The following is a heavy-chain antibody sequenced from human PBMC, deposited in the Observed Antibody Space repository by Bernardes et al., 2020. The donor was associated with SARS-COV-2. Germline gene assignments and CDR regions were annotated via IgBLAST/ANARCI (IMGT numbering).Heavy chain of an antibody. CDR1: GFTVSRND. D-gene: IGHD2-15*01. Sequence: GGSLRLSCAASGFTVSRNDMSWVRQAPGKGLEWVSVIYSAGGTYYADSVMGRFTLSRDNSKNTLNLQMDSLRTEDTAVYYCARAPTEYCSGDGCYSHVDYFYYGMDVWGQGTTVTVSS. J-gene: IGHJ6*02. CDR3: ARAPTEYCSGDGCYSHVDYFYYGMDV. CDR2: IYSAGGT. V-gene: IGHV3-66*02.